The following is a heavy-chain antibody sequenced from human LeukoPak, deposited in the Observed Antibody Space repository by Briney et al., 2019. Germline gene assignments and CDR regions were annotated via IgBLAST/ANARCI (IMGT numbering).Heavy chain of an antibody. CDR3: ARAGAATITYVDY. V-gene: IGHV5-51*01. J-gene: IGHJ4*02. Sequence: RGESLKISCKGSGYSFTSYWIGWVRQMPGKGLEWMGIIYPGDSDTRYSPSFQGQVTISADKSISTAYLQWSSLKASDTAMYYCARAGAATITYVDYWGQGTLVTVSS. D-gene: IGHD5-24*01. CDR1: GYSFTSYW. CDR2: IYPGDSDT.